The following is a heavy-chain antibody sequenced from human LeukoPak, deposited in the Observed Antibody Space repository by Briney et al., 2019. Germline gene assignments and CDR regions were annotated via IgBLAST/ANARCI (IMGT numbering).Heavy chain of an antibody. CDR2: IKQDGSEK. Sequence: GWSLRLSCAASGFTFSSYWMSWVRQAPGKGLEWVANIKQDGSEKYYVDSVKGRFTISRDNAKNSLYLQMNSLRAEDTAVYYCARAMVRGVKIFDYWGQGTLVTVSS. D-gene: IGHD3-10*01. J-gene: IGHJ4*02. V-gene: IGHV3-7*01. CDR3: ARAMVRGVKIFDY. CDR1: GFTFSSYW.